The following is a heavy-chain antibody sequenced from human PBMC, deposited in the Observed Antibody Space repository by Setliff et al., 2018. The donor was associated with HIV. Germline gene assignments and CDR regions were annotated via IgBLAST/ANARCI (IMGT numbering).Heavy chain of an antibody. CDR1: GDAFTDYY. CDR2: INPNSGGT. V-gene: IGHV1-2*02. Sequence: ASVKVSCKASGDAFTDYYIHWVRQAPGQGLEWMGWINPNSGGTNYAQKFQGRVTMTRDTSISTAFMDLSRLRSDDTAVYYCARGPGYKSSWYGAFDIWGQGTMVTVSS. J-gene: IGHJ3*02. CDR3: ARGPGYKSSWYGAFDI. D-gene: IGHD6-13*01.